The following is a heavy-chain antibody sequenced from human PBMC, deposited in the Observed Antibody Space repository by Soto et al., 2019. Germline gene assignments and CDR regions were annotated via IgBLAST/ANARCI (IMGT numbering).Heavy chain of an antibody. CDR2: TYYRSKWYD. Sequence: PSQTLSLTCAISGDSVSSNTVAWNWIRQSPSRGLEWLGRTYYRSKWYDDYAESVKSRITINPDTSNNQLSLHLNSVTPDDTAVYYCARLIGNSWLDSWGQGTLVTVSS. D-gene: IGHD2-8*01. J-gene: IGHJ5*01. CDR3: ARLIGNSWLDS. CDR1: GDSVSSNTVA. V-gene: IGHV6-1*01.